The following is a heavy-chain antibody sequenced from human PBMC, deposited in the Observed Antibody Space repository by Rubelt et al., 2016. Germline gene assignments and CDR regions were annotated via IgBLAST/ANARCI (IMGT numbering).Heavy chain of an antibody. D-gene: IGHD6-25*01. CDR2: IYYSGST. V-gene: IGHV4-59*01. Sequence: QVQLQESGPGLVKPSETLSLTCTVSGGSISSYYWSWIRQPPGKGLEWIGYIYYSGSTNYNPSLKSRVTISVDTSKNQFSLRLSSGTAADTAVYYCARVRSSATMAPYYFDYWGQGTLVTVSS. J-gene: IGHJ4*02. CDR3: ARVRSSATMAPYYFDY. CDR1: GGSISSYY.